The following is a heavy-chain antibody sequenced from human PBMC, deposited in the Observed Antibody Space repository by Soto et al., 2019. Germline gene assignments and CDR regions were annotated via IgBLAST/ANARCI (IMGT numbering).Heavy chain of an antibody. CDR3: AREFGEGVPAAILGY. J-gene: IGHJ4*02. CDR2: INPSGGST. V-gene: IGHV1-46*01. Sequence: QVQLVQSGAEVKKPGASVKVSCKASGYTFTSYYMHWVRQAPGQGLEWMGIINPSGGSTSYAQKFQGRVTMTRDTSTSTVYMELSSLRSEDTAVYYCAREFGEGVPAAILGYWGQGTLVTVSS. CDR1: GYTFTSYY. D-gene: IGHD2-2*01.